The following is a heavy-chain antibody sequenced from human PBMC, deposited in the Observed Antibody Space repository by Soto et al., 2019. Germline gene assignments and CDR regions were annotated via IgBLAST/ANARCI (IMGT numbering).Heavy chain of an antibody. CDR3: TRGPRADSAGTGAH. CDR1: GFSFSIYA. CDR2: ISGSGDRT. Sequence: EVQLLESGGGLVQPGGSLRLSCAASGFSFSIYAMSWVRQAPGKGLEWVSGISGSGDRTYYADSVKGRFTISRDNAKNTLYLQMDNLRAEDTAIYYCTRGPRADSAGTGAHWGQGTPVTVSS. D-gene: IGHD6-13*01. V-gene: IGHV3-23*01. J-gene: IGHJ4*02.